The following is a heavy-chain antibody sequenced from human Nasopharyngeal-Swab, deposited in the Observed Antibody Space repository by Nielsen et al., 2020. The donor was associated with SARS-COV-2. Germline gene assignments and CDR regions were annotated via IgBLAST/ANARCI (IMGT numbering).Heavy chain of an antibody. Sequence: GESLKISCAASGFTFSNFAMSWVRQAPGKGLEWVSVISGGSDSTYYTDSVRGRFTISRDNSKNTLYLQMNSLRAEDTAVYYCARDSRVAIDYWGQGTLVTVSS. J-gene: IGHJ4*02. CDR1: GFTFSNFA. CDR3: ARDSRVAIDY. V-gene: IGHV3-23*01. CDR2: ISGGSDST. D-gene: IGHD3-3*01.